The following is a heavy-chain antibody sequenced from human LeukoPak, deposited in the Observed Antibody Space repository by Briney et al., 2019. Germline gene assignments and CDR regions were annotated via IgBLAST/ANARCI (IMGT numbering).Heavy chain of an antibody. CDR1: GFTFSSYS. D-gene: IGHD6-13*01. V-gene: IGHV3-21*01. J-gene: IGHJ4*02. CDR2: ISSSSSYI. Sequence: PGGSLRLSCAASGFTFSSYSMNWVRQAPGEGLEWVSSISSSSSYIYYADSVKGRFTISRDNAKNSLYLQMNSLRAEDTAVYYCARDGRGSSWASIDYWGQGTLVTVSS. CDR3: ARDGRGSSWASIDY.